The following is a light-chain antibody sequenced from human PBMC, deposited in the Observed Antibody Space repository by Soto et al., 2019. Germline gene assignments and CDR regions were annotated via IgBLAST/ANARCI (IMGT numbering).Light chain of an antibody. CDR3: CSYAGGPYV. CDR1: SSDVGGYNY. J-gene: IGLJ1*01. CDR2: DVS. Sequence: QSALTQPRSVSGSPGQSVTISCTGTSSDVGGYNYVSWYQQHPGKAPKLIICDVSKRPSGVPDRFSGSKSGNTASLTISGLQAEDEADYYCCSYAGGPYVFGTGTRSPS. V-gene: IGLV2-11*01.